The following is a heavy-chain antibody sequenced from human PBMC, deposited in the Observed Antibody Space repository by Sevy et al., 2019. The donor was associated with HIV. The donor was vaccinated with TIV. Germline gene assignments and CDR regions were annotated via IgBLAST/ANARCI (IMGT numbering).Heavy chain of an antibody. D-gene: IGHD2-21*02. CDR2: INMDGTST. CDR3: ANFDCGGDCNG. J-gene: IGHJ4*02. Sequence: GGSLRLSCSTSGFTFFNAWMSWVRQAPGKGLVWVSLINMDGTSTSYADSVKGRFTISRDNAQNTLFLQMNSLSAEDTAVYYCANFDCGGDCNGWGQGTLVTVSS. CDR1: GFTFFNAW. V-gene: IGHV3-74*01.